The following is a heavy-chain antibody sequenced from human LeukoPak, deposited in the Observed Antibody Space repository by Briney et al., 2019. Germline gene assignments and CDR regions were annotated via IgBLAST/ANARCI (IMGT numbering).Heavy chain of an antibody. CDR2: IYTSGST. CDR1: GGSISSYY. Sequence: PSETLSLTCTVSGGSISSYYWSWIRQPAGKGLEWIGRIYTSGSTNYNPSLKSRVAMSVDTPKNQFSLKLSSVTAADTAVYYCARDRYYYDSSGYHNWFDPWGQGTLVTVSS. CDR3: ARDRYYYDSSGYHNWFDP. D-gene: IGHD3-22*01. J-gene: IGHJ5*02. V-gene: IGHV4-4*07.